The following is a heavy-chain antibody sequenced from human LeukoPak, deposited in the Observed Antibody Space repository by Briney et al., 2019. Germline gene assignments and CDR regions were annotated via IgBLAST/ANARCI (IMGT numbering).Heavy chain of an antibody. CDR1: GFTFSSYE. V-gene: IGHV3-48*03. CDR3: AREGGDGYNYADY. J-gene: IGHJ4*02. CDR2: ISSSDSTI. Sequence: PGGSLRLSCAASGFTFSSYEMNWVRQAPGKGLEWVSYISSSDSTIYYADSVKARFTISRDNAKNSLYLQMNSLRAEDTAVYYCAREGGDGYNYADYWGQGILVTVSS. D-gene: IGHD5-24*01.